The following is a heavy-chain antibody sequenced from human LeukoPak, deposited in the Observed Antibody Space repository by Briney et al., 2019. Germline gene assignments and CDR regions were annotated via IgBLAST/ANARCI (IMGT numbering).Heavy chain of an antibody. CDR1: GGSISSYY. J-gene: IGHJ2*01. D-gene: IGHD2-2*01. Sequence: SETLSLTCTVSGGSISSYYWSWIRQPAGKGLEWIGRIYTSGSTNYNPSLKSRVTMSVDTSKNQFSLKLSSVTAADTAVYYCARVGPCSSTSCYSYWYFDLWGRGTLVTVSS. V-gene: IGHV4-4*07. CDR3: ARVGPCSSTSCYSYWYFDL. CDR2: IYTSGST.